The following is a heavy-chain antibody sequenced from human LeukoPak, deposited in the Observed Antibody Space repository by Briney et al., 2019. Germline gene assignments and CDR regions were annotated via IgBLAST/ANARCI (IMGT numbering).Heavy chain of an antibody. CDR2: ISYDGTNK. V-gene: IGHV3-30*18. J-gene: IGHJ4*02. Sequence: GGSLRLSCAASGFTFSSSGMHWVSQAPGKGLEWVAVISYDGTNKFYADSVKGRFTISRDNSKNTVYLQMNSLRLEDTAVYYCAKELTPSNYFDYWGQGTLVTVSS. CDR1: GFTFSSSG. D-gene: IGHD3-9*01. CDR3: AKELTPSNYFDY.